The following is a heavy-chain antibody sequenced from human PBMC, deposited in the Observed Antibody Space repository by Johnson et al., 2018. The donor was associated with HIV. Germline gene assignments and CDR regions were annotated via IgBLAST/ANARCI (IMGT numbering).Heavy chain of an antibody. CDR2: ISYDGSNK. CDR1: GFSFSNYG. D-gene: IGHD1-26*01. Sequence: HVQLLESGGGVVQPGRSLRLSCEASGFSFSNYGMHWVRQAPGKGLEWVAVISYDGSNKYYADSVKGRFTISRDNSNNTLYLQMNSLRAEDTAIYYCAKGLWGGTYRHDANDIWGQGTKVTVYS. J-gene: IGHJ3*02. V-gene: IGHV3-30*18. CDR3: AKGLWGGTYRHDANDI.